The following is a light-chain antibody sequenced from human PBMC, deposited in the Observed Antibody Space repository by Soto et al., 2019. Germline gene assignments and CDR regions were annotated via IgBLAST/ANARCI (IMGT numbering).Light chain of an antibody. CDR1: QSVDSY. J-gene: IGKJ1*01. Sequence: EIVLTQSPATLSLSPGERATLSCRASQSVDSYLAWYQQKVGQAPRLLIYDASNRATGIPARFSGSGSGTDFTLTISRLEPEEFAVYYCQHRSNWPPTFGQGTKVDIK. CDR2: DAS. CDR3: QHRSNWPPT. V-gene: IGKV3-11*01.